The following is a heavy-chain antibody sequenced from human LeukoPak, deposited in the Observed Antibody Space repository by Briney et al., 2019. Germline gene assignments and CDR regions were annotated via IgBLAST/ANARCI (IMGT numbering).Heavy chain of an antibody. D-gene: IGHD5-24*01. CDR2: IIPIFGTA. CDR1: GGTFSSYA. J-gene: IGHJ6*03. CDR3: ARVGEMATDPYYYYYYYMDV. Sequence: ASVKVSCKASGGTFSSYAISWVRQAPGQGLEWMGGIIPIFGTANYAQKFQGRVTITADESTSTAYMELSSLRSEDTAVYYCARVGEMATDPYYYYYYYMDVWGKGTTVTISS. V-gene: IGHV1-69*13.